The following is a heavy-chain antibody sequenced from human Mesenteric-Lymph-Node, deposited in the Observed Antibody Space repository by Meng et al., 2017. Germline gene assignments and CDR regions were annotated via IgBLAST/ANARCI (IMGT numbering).Heavy chain of an antibody. D-gene: IGHD3-9*01. CDR1: GFTFSSYG. Sequence: GGSLRLSCAASGFTFSSYGMHWVRQAPGKGLEWVAVIWYDGSNKYYAGSVKGRFTISRDNFKDTLDLQMDSLRPEDTAVYYCARDLTSYFDYWGQGTLVTVSS. J-gene: IGHJ4*02. CDR2: IWYDGSNK. CDR3: ARDLTSYFDY. V-gene: IGHV3-33*01.